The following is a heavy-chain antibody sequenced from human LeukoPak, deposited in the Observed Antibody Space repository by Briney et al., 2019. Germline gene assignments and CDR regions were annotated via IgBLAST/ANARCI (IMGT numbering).Heavy chain of an antibody. J-gene: IGHJ3*02. V-gene: IGHV4-61*02. CDR2: IYTSGST. Sequence: PSETLSLTCTVSGGSISSGSYYWSWIRQPAGKGLEWIGRIYTSGSTNYNPSLKSRVTISVDTSKNQFSLKLSSVTAADTAVYYCARDRGRNSSSWKKAHAFDIWGQGTMVTVSS. D-gene: IGHD6-13*01. CDR1: GGSISSGSYY. CDR3: ARDRGRNSSSWKKAHAFDI.